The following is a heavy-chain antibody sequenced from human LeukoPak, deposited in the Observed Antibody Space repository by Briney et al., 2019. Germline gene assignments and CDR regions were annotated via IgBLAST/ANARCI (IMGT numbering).Heavy chain of an antibody. V-gene: IGHV1-8*01. CDR2: MNPNSGNT. Sequence: ASVRVSCKASGYTFTSYDINWVRQATGQGLEWMGWMNPNSGNTGYAQKFQGRVTMTRNTSISTAYMELSSLRSEDTAVYYCARKMHLYGSGSYFVYWGQGTLVTVSS. CDR3: ARKMHLYGSGSYFVY. CDR1: GYTFTSYD. D-gene: IGHD3-10*01. J-gene: IGHJ4*02.